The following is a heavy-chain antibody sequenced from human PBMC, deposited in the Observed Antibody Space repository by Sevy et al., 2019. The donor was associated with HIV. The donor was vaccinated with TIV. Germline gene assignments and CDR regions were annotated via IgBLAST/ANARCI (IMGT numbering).Heavy chain of an antibody. CDR2: ISGSGGST. Sequence: GGSLRLSCAASGFTFSSYAMSWVRQAPGKGLEWVSAISGSGGSTYYADSVKGRFTISRDNSKNTLYLQMNSLRAEDTAVYYCAKVTPLYISSSFNYYYYMDVWGKGTTVTVS. D-gene: IGHD6-6*01. V-gene: IGHV3-23*01. CDR1: GFTFSSYA. CDR3: AKVTPLYISSSFNYYYYMDV. J-gene: IGHJ6*03.